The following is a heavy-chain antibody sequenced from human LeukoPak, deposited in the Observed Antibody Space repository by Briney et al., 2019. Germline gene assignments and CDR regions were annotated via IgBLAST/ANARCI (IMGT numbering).Heavy chain of an antibody. CDR2: INSDGSST. CDR3: ARELRRRYPGVDI. Sequence: PGGSLRLSCAASGFTFSSYGMHWVRQAPGKGLVWVSRINSDGSSTSYADSVKGRFTISRDNAKNTLYLQMNSLRAEDTAVYYCARELRRRYPGVDIWGQGTMVTVSS. D-gene: IGHD3-16*02. CDR1: GFTFSSYG. V-gene: IGHV3-74*01. J-gene: IGHJ3*02.